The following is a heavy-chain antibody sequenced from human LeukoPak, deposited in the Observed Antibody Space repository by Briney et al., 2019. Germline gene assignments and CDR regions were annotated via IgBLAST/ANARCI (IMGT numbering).Heavy chain of an antibody. V-gene: IGHV3-23*01. CDR1: GFTFSSYA. CDR2: ISSTGGST. CDR3: ARGYSSLDP. Sequence: GGSLRLSCAASGFTFSSYAMSWVRQAPGKGLEWVSGISSTGGSTYYADSVKGRFTISRDNSKNTPYLQMNSLTAEDTAVYYCARGYSSLDPWGQGTLVTVSS. D-gene: IGHD6-19*01. J-gene: IGHJ5*02.